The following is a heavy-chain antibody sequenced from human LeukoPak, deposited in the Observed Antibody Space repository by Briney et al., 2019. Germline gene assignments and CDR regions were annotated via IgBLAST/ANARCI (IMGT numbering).Heavy chain of an antibody. CDR1: GFTVSSNY. CDR2: IYSGGST. J-gene: IGHJ6*03. V-gene: IGHV3-53*01. CDR3: ARVPVAGTFPIGYMDV. Sequence: GGSLRLSCAASGFTVSSNYMSWVRQAPGKGLGWVSVIYSGGSTYYADSVKGRFTLSRDNSKNTLYLQMNSLRAEDTAVYYCARVPVAGTFPIGYMDVWGKGTTVTVFS. D-gene: IGHD6-19*01.